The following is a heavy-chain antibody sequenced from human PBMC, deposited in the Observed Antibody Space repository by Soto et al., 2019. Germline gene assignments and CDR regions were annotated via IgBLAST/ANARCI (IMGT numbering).Heavy chain of an antibody. J-gene: IGHJ4*02. D-gene: IGHD2-15*01. V-gene: IGHV4-59*01. CDR1: GGSISSYY. Sequence: SETLSLTCTVSGGSISSYYCSWIRQPPGKGLEWIGYIYYSGSPNYNPSLKSRVTISVDTSKNQFSLNLSSVTAADTAVYYCARAGAATLSDYWGQGTLVTVSS. CDR3: ARAGAATLSDY. CDR2: IYYSGSP.